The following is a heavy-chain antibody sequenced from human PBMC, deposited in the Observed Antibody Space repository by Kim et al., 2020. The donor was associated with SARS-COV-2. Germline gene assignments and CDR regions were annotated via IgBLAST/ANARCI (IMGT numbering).Heavy chain of an antibody. V-gene: IGHV1-3*01. Sequence: ASVKVSCKASGYTFSNYALQWVRQAPGQSLEWMGWISGLNGQTKYSQKFQGRVTITSDTDASTAFMEVSSLRSEDTAGYYCARDLFHSGFDYWGQGTLVT. CDR2: ISGLNGQT. D-gene: IGHD3-10*01. CDR1: GYTFSNYA. J-gene: IGHJ4*02. CDR3: ARDLFHSGFDY.